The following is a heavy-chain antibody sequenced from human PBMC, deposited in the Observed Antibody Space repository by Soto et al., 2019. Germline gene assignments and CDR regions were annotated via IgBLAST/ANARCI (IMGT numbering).Heavy chain of an antibody. CDR2: ITSSSGDK. V-gene: IGHV3-21*01. Sequence: GGSLRLSCAASGFTFKSYSMNWVRQAPGKGREWVSSITSSSGDKYYADSVKGRFAISRDNAKNSLYLQMNSLSAEETAVYYCARDYYYASSGYSPLDYWGQGTLVTVSS. J-gene: IGHJ4*02. D-gene: IGHD3-22*01. CDR1: GFTFKSYS. CDR3: ARDYYYASSGYSPLDY.